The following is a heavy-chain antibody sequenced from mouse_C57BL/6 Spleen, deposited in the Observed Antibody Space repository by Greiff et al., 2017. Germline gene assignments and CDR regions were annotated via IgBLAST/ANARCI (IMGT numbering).Heavy chain of an antibody. J-gene: IGHJ3*01. CDR3: ARNGAQATSFAY. D-gene: IGHD3-2*02. V-gene: IGHV2-2*01. CDR2: IWSGGST. CDR1: GFSLTSSG. Sequence: VQLVESGPGLVQPSQSLSITCTVSGFSLTSSGVHWVRQSPGKGLEWLGVIWSGGSTDYNAAFISRLSISKDNSKSQVFFKMNSLQADDTAIYSCARNGAQATSFAYWGQGTLVTVSA.